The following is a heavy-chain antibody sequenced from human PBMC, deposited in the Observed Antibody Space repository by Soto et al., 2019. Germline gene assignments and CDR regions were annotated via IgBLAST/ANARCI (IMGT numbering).Heavy chain of an antibody. D-gene: IGHD4-4*01. J-gene: IGHJ5*02. CDR2: MYYSGTT. Sequence: QVQLQESGPGLVKPSQTLSLTCTVSAGSISSGTYYWNWISQHPGKGLERIGYMYYSGTTYYNPSLQSRLTISGDTSKNQFSLKLSSVTVADTAVYYCARGNDFRTGWFDPWGQGIMVTVSS. V-gene: IGHV4-31*03. CDR1: AGSISSGTYY. CDR3: ARGNDFRTGWFDP.